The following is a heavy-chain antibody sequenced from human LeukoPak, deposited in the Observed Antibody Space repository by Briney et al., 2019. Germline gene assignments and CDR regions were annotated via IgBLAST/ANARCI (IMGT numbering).Heavy chain of an antibody. J-gene: IGHJ4*02. V-gene: IGHV4-4*02. CDR1: GGSISSSNW. Sequence: SETLSLTCAVSGGSISSSNWWSWVLQPPGKGLEWIGEIYHSGSTNYNPSLKSRVTISVDKSKNQFSLKLSSVTAADTAVYYCARYRFTRGSGLGAESYYFDYWGQGTLVTVSS. CDR2: IYHSGST. D-gene: IGHD3-10*01. CDR3: ARYRFTRGSGLGAESYYFDY.